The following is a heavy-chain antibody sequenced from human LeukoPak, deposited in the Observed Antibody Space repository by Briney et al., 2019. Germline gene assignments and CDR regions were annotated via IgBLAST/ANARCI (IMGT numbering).Heavy chain of an antibody. CDR3: ARGFDSSGYSYYFDY. V-gene: IGHV1-69*13. CDR1: GGTFSSYA. D-gene: IGHD3-22*01. J-gene: IGHJ4*02. CDR2: IIPIFGTA. Sequence: ASVKVSCKASGGTFSSYAISWVRQAPGQGLEWVGGIIPIFGTANYAQKFQGRVTITADESTSTAYMELSSLRSEDTAVYYCARGFDSSGYSYYFDYWGQGTLVTVSS.